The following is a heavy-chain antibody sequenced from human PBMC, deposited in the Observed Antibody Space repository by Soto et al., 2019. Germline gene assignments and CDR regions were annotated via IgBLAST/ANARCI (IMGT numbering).Heavy chain of an antibody. CDR2: IYPGDSDT. Sequence: RGESLKISCKGSGYSFTSYWIGWVRQMPGKGLEWMGIIYPGDSDTRYSPSFQGQVTISADKSISTAYLQWSSLKASDTAMYYCARHSPYYYDSSPYFDYWGQGTLVTVSS. CDR1: GYSFTSYW. V-gene: IGHV5-51*01. CDR3: ARHSPYYYDSSPYFDY. J-gene: IGHJ4*02. D-gene: IGHD3-22*01.